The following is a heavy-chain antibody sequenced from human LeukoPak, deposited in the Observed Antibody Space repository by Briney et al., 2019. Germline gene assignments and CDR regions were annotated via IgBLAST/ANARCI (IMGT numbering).Heavy chain of an antibody. V-gene: IGHV1-46*01. D-gene: IGHD3-10*01. CDR3: ARGVRGDYWFDP. CDR2: INPGGGYT. J-gene: IGHJ5*02. Sequence: ASVKVSCKASGYTFSSYYMHWVRQAPGQGLKWMGIINPGGGYTNYAQNFQDRVTMTRDTSTSTVYMELSSLRPDDTAVYYCARGVRGDYWFDPWGQGTLVTVSS. CDR1: GYTFSSYY.